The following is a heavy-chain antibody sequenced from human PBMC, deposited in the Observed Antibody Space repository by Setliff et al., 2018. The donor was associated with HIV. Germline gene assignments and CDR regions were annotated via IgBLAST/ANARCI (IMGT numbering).Heavy chain of an antibody. CDR2: IYHSGGT. Sequence: SETLSLTCTVSGGSISSGSYYWSWVRQPPGKGLEWIGEIYHSGGTNYNPSLKSRVTISLDKSKNHFSLELRSVTAADTAVYYCARVITMVWTTFDPWGQGTLVTVSS. J-gene: IGHJ5*02. D-gene: IGHD3-10*01. CDR3: ARVITMVWTTFDP. V-gene: IGHV4-39*07. CDR1: GGSISSGSYY.